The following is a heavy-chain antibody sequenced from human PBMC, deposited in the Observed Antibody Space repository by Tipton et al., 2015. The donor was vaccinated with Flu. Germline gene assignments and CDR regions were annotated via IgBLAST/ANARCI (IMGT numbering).Heavy chain of an antibody. J-gene: IGHJ4*02. D-gene: IGHD3-10*01. CDR3: ATDYYGSGSYYDIDY. CDR1: GGSISSSSYF. Sequence: TLSLTCTVSGGSISSSSYFWGWIRQPPGKGLEWIGSIFHSGTTYYSPSLKSRVSISLDKSENQFSLRLSSVTAADTAIYYCATDYYGSGSYYDIDYWGQGTLVTVSS. CDR2: IFHSGTT. V-gene: IGHV4-39*07.